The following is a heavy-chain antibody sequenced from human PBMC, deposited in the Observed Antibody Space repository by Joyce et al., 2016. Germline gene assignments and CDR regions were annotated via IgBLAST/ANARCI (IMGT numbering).Heavy chain of an antibody. J-gene: IGHJ1*01. Sequence: QVQLQQWGAGLLKPSETLSLPCAVYGGSFSGYYWSWIRQPPGMWLQWIGKINDRGKINHDPPLKSRATTSGDTSKNQFSLKLRTVTGADTAVYFCARARRVITLARGEMGEYLQHWGRGTVVIVSS. D-gene: IGHD3-10*01. CDR2: INDRGKI. CDR3: ARARRVITLARGEMGEYLQH. V-gene: IGHV4-34*04. CDR1: GGSFSGYY.